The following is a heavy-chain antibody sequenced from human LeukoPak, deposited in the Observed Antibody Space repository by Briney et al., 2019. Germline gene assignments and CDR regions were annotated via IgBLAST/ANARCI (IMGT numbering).Heavy chain of an antibody. Sequence: PGGSLKLSCAASGFIFSGSAMHWVRQAPGKGLEWVGRIKSKTDGGTTDYAAPVKDRFAISRDDSKSTLYLQMNSLQTEDTGVYYCTTELVWFGVLAHWGQGTLATVSS. CDR2: IKSKTDGGTT. CDR1: GFIFSGSA. CDR3: TTELVWFGVLAH. J-gene: IGHJ4*02. D-gene: IGHD3-10*01. V-gene: IGHV3-15*01.